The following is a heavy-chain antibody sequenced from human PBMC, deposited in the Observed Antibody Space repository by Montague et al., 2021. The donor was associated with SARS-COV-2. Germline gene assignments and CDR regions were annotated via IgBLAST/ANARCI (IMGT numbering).Heavy chain of an antibody. D-gene: IGHD3-10*01. V-gene: IGHV4-39*01. CDR3: ASSYYYGSGTYVYNYYMDV. Sequence: SETLSLICTVSGGSVSSRPYYWGWIRQPPGRGLEWVGSISYSGRTYFSPSLKSRLTISVDSSENQFSLRLSSVTAADTAVYYCASSYYYGSGTYVYNYYMDVWGKGTTVTVSS. J-gene: IGHJ6*03. CDR2: ISYSGRT. CDR1: GGSVSSRPYY.